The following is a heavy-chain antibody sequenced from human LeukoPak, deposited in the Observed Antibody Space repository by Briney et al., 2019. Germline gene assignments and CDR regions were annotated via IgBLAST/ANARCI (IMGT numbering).Heavy chain of an antibody. D-gene: IGHD4-17*01. V-gene: IGHV3-33*01. Sequence: GGSLRLSCAASGFTFSSYGMHWVRQAPGKGLEWVAVIWYDGSNKYYADSVKGRFTISRDNSKNTLHLQMNSLRAEDTAVYYCARDREVTTPYVYYYYYYGMDVWGQGTTVTVSS. J-gene: IGHJ6*02. CDR1: GFTFSSYG. CDR3: ARDREVTTPYVYYYYYYGMDV. CDR2: IWYDGSNK.